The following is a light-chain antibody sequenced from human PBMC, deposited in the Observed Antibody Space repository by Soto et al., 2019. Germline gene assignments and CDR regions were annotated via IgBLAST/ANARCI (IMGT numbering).Light chain of an antibody. J-gene: IGKJ1*01. CDR2: DAS. CDR1: QNISKW. CDR3: QLSYSTPRT. Sequence: DNQMTQSPSTLAASVGDRVTISCRASQNISKWLAWYQQKPGKAPKLLIYDASNLERGVPSRFSGSGSGTEFALTITSLQPEDFATYYCQLSYSTPRTFGQGTKVEIK. V-gene: IGKV1-5*01.